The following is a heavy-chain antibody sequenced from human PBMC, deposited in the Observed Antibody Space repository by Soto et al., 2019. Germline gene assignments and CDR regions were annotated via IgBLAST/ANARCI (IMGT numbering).Heavy chain of an antibody. CDR2: ISSSSSTI. CDR3: ARDLGDSSGYHWNWFDP. D-gene: IGHD3-22*01. CDR1: GFTFSSYS. Sequence: EVQLVESGGGLVQPGGSLRLSCAASGFTFSSYSMNWVRQAPGKGLEWVSYISSSSSTIYYADSVKGRFTISRDNAKNSLYLQMNSLRDEDTAVYYCARDLGDSSGYHWNWFDPWGQGTLVTVSS. V-gene: IGHV3-48*02. J-gene: IGHJ5*02.